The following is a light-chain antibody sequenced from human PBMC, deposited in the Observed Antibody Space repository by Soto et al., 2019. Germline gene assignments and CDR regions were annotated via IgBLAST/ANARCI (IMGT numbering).Light chain of an antibody. CDR1: SSDIGGYNY. Sequence: QSALTQPASVSGSPGQSLTISCTGTSSDIGGYNYVSWYQQHPGKAPKLMIYGVSNRPSGVSGRFFGSKSGNTASLTISGLQPEDEADYYCSSYRSSISPVVFGGGTKLTVL. CDR3: SSYRSSISPVV. J-gene: IGLJ2*01. V-gene: IGLV2-14*01. CDR2: GVS.